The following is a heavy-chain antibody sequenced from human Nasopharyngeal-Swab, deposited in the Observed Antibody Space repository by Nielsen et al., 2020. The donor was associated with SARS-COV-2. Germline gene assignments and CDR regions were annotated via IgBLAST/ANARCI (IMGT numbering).Heavy chain of an antibody. CDR2: IYHSGST. V-gene: IGHV4-59*13. Sequence: SETLSLTCTVSGGSISSYYWSWIRQPPGKGLEWIGYIYHSGSTNYNPSLKSRVTISVDTSKNQFSLKLSSVTAADTAVYYCAREERDGLIPRYYYYYGMDVWGQGTTVTVSS. CDR1: GGSISSYY. CDR3: AREERDGLIPRYYYYYGMDV. J-gene: IGHJ6*02. D-gene: IGHD2-21*01.